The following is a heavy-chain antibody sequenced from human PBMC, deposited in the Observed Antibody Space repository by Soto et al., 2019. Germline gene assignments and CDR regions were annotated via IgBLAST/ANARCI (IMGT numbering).Heavy chain of an antibody. CDR1: GFTFSSYS. D-gene: IGHD3-10*01. Sequence: PGGSLRLSCAASGFTFSSYSMNWVRQAPGKGLEWVSSISSSSSSYIYYADSVKGRFTISRDNAKNSLYLQMNSLRAEDTAVYYCARITRSYYYYGMDVWGQGTTVTVSS. CDR3: ARITRSYYYYGMDV. J-gene: IGHJ6*02. CDR2: ISSSSSSYI. V-gene: IGHV3-21*01.